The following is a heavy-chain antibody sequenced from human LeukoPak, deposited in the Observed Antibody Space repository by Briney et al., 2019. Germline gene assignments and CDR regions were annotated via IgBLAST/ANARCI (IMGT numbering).Heavy chain of an antibody. J-gene: IGHJ4*02. CDR3: AGVRSNGARAFDY. CDR2: IHSDGSST. D-gene: IGHD2-8*01. Sequence: GGSLRLSCGASGFTFSTYWMHWVRQAPGKGLVWVSRIHSDGSSTAYADSVKGRFTISRDNAKNTVYLQMNSLRAEDTAVYYCAGVRSNGARAFDYWGQGSLVTVSS. CDR1: GFTFSTYW. V-gene: IGHV3-74*01.